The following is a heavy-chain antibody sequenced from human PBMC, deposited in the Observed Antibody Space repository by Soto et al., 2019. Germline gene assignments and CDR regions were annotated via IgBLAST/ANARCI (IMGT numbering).Heavy chain of an antibody. D-gene: IGHD6-19*01. CDR3: ASCSSGWPRGGWFDP. Sequence: SETLSLTCTVSGGSISSSSYYWGWIRQPPGKGLEWIGSIYYSGSTYYNPSLKSRVTISVDTSKNQFSLKLSSVTAADTAVYYCASCSSGWPRGGWFDPWGQGTLDTVSS. CDR2: IYYSGST. J-gene: IGHJ5*02. V-gene: IGHV4-39*01. CDR1: GGSISSSSYY.